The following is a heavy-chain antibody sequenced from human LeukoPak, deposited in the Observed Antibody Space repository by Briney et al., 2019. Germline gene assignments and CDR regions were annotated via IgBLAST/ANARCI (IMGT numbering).Heavy chain of an antibody. CDR1: GYTFTSYG. CDR2: ISAYNGNT. D-gene: IGHD3-3*01. J-gene: IGHJ4*02. Sequence: ASVKVSCKASGYTFTSYGINWVRQAPGQGLEWMGWISAYNGNTNYAQKLQGRVTMITDTSTSTAYMELRSLRSDDTAVYYCARGHTIFGVFDYWGQGTLVTVSS. V-gene: IGHV1-18*01. CDR3: ARGHTIFGVFDY.